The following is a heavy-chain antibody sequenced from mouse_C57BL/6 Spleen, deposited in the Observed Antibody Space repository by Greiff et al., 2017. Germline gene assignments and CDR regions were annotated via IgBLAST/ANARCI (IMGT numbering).Heavy chain of an antibody. CDR1: GYTFTDYY. CDR2: INPNNGGT. D-gene: IGHD2-4*01. CDR3: ARSNYDYDT. Sequence: VQLQQSGPELVKPGASVKISCKASGYTFTDYYLNWVKQSHGKSLEWIGDINPNNGGTSYNQKFKGKATLTVDKSSSTAYMELRSLTSEDSAVYYCARSNYDYDTWGQGTTLTVSS. J-gene: IGHJ2*01. V-gene: IGHV1-26*01.